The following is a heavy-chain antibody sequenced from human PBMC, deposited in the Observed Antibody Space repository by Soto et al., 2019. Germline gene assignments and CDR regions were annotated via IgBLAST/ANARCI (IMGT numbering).Heavy chain of an antibody. CDR2: IRSKANSYAT. D-gene: IGHD6-13*01. V-gene: IGHV3-73*01. CDR1: GFTFSGSA. CDR3: TGRQQLANPPFDY. J-gene: IGHJ4*02. Sequence: EVQLVESGGGLVQPGGSLKLSCAASGFTFSGSAMHWVRQASGKGLEWVGRIRSKANSYATAYAASVKGRFTISRDDSKNTAYLQMNSLKTEDTGVYYCTGRQQLANPPFDYWGQGTLVTVSS.